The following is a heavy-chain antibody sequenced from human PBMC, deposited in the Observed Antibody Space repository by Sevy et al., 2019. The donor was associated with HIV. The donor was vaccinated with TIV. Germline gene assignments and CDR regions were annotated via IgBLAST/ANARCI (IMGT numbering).Heavy chain of an antibody. CDR2: ISSSGSTI. J-gene: IGHJ3*02. CDR1: GFTFSDYY. V-gene: IGHV3-11*01. D-gene: IGHD3-22*01. CDR3: ARINYDSSDDAFDI. Sequence: GGSLRLSCAASGFTFSDYYMSWICQAPGKGLEWVSYISSSGSTIYYADSVKGRFTISRDNAKNSLYLQMNSLRAEDTAVYYCARINYDSSDDAFDIWGQGTMVTVSS.